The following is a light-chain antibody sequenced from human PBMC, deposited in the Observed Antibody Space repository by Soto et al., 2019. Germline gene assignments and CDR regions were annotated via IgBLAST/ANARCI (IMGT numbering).Light chain of an antibody. V-gene: IGKV1-5*03. CDR2: KAS. Sequence: DIQMTQSPSTLSASVGDRVTITCRASQSISSWLAWYQQKPGKAPKLLIYKASSLESGVPSRFSGSGSGTEFTLTISSLQPDDVAIYYCQQYNSYPHTFGQGTKLEIK. J-gene: IGKJ2*01. CDR1: QSISSW. CDR3: QQYNSYPHT.